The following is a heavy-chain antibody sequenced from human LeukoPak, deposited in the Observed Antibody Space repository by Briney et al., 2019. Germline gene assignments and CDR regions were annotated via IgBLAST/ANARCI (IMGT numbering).Heavy chain of an antibody. Sequence: GGSLRLSCAASGFTFSSYSMNWVRQAPGKGPEWVSYISNSSSTIYYADSVKGRFTISRDNAKNSLYLQMNSLRAEDTAVYYCARDRDLRYWGQGTLVTVSS. CDR3: ARDRDLRY. CDR2: ISNSSSTI. J-gene: IGHJ4*02. V-gene: IGHV3-48*01. CDR1: GFTFSSYS. D-gene: IGHD3-10*01.